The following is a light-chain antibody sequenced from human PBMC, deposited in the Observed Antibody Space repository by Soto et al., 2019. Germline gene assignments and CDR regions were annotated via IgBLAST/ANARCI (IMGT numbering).Light chain of an antibody. CDR1: QSVSSY. Sequence: DIVLTQSPATLSLSPGERATLSCRASQSVSSYLACYQQKPGQAPRLLIYEASDRATGIPARFSGSGSGTDFTLTISSLEPEDFAVYYCQQRSNWAITFGQGTRLEI. CDR2: EAS. J-gene: IGKJ5*01. CDR3: QQRSNWAIT. V-gene: IGKV3-11*01.